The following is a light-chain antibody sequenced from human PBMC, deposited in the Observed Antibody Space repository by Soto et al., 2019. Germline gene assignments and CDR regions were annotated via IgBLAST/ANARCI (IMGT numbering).Light chain of an antibody. V-gene: IGKV1-8*01. CDR3: QQYYSYPPIT. CDR1: QGISSY. J-gene: IGKJ5*01. CDR2: AAS. Sequence: IRMTQSPSSFSASTGDRVTITCRASQGISSYLAWYQQKPGKAPKLLIYAASTLQSGVPSRFSGSGSGTDFTLTISCLQSEDFTTYYCQQYYSYPPITFGQGTRLEIK.